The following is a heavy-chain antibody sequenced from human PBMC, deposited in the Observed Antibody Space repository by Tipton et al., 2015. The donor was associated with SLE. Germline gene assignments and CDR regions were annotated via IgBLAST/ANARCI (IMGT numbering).Heavy chain of an antibody. V-gene: IGHV4-4*07. CDR1: GGSISSYY. Sequence: TLSLTCTVSGGSISSYYWSWIRQPAGGGLEWIGRIYTNENTNYNPSLKSRVAMSVDTSKNHFSLKLISVTAADTAVYYCARHTRGDIYYYYYMDVWGKGTTVTVSS. CDR2: IYTNENT. J-gene: IGHJ6*03. CDR3: ARHTRGDIYYYYYMDV. D-gene: IGHD3-10*01.